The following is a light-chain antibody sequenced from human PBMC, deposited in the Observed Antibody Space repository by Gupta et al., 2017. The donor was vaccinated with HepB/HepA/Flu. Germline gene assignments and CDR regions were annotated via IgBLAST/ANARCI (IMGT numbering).Light chain of an antibody. CDR3: QQDGSSPPIT. CDR1: QSVSSSY. V-gene: IGKV3-20*01. J-gene: IGKJ5*01. Sequence: EIVLTQSPGTLSLSPGERATLSCRASQSVSSSYLAWYQQKPGQAPRLLIYGASSRATGIPDRFNGSGYGTDFTLTISIREPEDFAVYYCQQDGSSPPITFGQGTRMEIK. CDR2: GAS.